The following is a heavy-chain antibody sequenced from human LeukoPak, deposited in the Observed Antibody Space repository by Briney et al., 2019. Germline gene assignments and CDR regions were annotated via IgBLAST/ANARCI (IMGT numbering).Heavy chain of an antibody. J-gene: IGHJ5*02. D-gene: IGHD2-2*01. CDR3: ARLVVLGYCSSTSCASRRFDP. Sequence: SETLSLTCAVYGGSFSGYYWSRIRQPPGKGLEWIGEINHSGSTNYNPSLKSRVTISVDTSKNQFSLKLSSVTAADTAVYYCARLVVLGYCSSTSCASRRFDPWGQGTLVTVSS. CDR1: GGSFSGYY. V-gene: IGHV4-34*01. CDR2: INHSGST.